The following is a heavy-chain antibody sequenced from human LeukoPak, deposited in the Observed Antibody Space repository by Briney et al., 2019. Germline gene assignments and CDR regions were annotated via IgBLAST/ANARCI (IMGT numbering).Heavy chain of an antibody. D-gene: IGHD5-12*01. CDR3: ARARPPPRGYRPGELLLFDY. CDR2: ISSSSLTI. V-gene: IGHV3-11*04. Sequence: GGSLGLSCAASGFTFSDYFMTWIRQAPGKGLEWVSLISSSSLTIYYTDSVKGRFTISRDNAKNSLYLQMNSLRAEDTAVYYCARARPPPRGYRPGELLLFDYWGQGTLVTVSS. CDR1: GFTFSDYF. J-gene: IGHJ4*02.